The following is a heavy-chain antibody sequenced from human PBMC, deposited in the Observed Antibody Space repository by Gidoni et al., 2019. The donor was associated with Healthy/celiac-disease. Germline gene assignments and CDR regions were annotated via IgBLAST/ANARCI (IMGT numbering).Heavy chain of an antibody. CDR2: INAGNGNT. CDR3: ARVSRAPPSRHLANWYFDL. CDR1: GYTFPRYA. V-gene: IGHV1-3*01. Sequence: QVQLVQSGAEVKKPGASVKVSCKASGYTFPRYAIPWVRQAPGQRLEWMGWINAGNGNTKYSQKFQGRVTITRDTSASTAYMELSSLRSEDTAVYYCARVSRAPPSRHLANWYFDLWGRGTLVTVSS. J-gene: IGHJ2*01. D-gene: IGHD1-20*01.